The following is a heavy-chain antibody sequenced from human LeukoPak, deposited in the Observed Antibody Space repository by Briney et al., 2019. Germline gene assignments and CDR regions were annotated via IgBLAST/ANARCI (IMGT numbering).Heavy chain of an antibody. D-gene: IGHD2-15*01. V-gene: IGHV1-18*01. J-gene: IGHJ3*02. CDR3: ARGGYPDSFDI. CDR1: GYTFTSYG. CDR2: ISAYNGNT. Sequence: GASVKVSCKASGYTFTSYGISWVRHAPGQGLGWMGWISAYNGNTNYAQKLQGRGTMTTDTSKSTAYMELRSLRSDDTAVYYCARGGYPDSFDIWGQGTMVTVSS.